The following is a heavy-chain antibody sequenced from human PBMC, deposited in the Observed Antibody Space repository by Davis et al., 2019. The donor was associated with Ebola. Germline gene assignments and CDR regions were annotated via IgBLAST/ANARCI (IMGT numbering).Heavy chain of an antibody. V-gene: IGHV3-21*01. CDR1: GFTFSSYS. Sequence: GESLKISCAASGFTFSSYSMNWVRQAPGKGLEWVSFISSSSNYIYYADSVKGRFTISRDNAKNSLYLQMSSLKDEDTAVYYCATLSDFWSGYLNSWGQGTLVTVSS. D-gene: IGHD3-3*01. CDR3: ATLSDFWSGYLNS. CDR2: ISSSSNYI. J-gene: IGHJ4*02.